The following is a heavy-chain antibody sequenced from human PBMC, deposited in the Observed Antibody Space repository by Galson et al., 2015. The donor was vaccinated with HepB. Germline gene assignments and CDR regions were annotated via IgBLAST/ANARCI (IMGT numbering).Heavy chain of an antibody. J-gene: IGHJ4*02. Sequence: SETLSLTCAVYGGSFSGYYWSWIRQPPGKGLEWIGEINHSGSTNYNPSLKSRVTISGDTSKNQFSLKLSSVTAADTAVYYCARGLILPDYYDSSGYYYGGSYYFDYWGQGTLVTVSS. D-gene: IGHD3-22*01. CDR3: ARGLILPDYYDSSGYYYGGSYYFDY. CDR2: INHSGST. CDR1: GGSFSGYY. V-gene: IGHV4-34*01.